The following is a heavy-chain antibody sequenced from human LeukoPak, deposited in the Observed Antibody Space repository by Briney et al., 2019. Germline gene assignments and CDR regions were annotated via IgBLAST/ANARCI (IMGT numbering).Heavy chain of an antibody. CDR1: GFTFRSYW. V-gene: IGHV3-74*01. Sequence: RTGGSLRLSCAASGFTFRSYWMHWVRQAPGKGLEWVSRVIRDGSFTNYADSEKGRFTISRDNAKNTLYLQMSSLRAEDTAVYFCVRDGDDFNFDYWGQGSLVNVSS. D-gene: IGHD5-24*01. CDR3: VRDGDDFNFDY. J-gene: IGHJ4*02. CDR2: VIRDGSFT.